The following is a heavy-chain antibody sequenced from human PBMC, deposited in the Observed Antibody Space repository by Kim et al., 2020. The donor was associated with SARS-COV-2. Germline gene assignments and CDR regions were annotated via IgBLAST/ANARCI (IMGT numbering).Heavy chain of an antibody. J-gene: IGHJ6*03. Sequence: GGTLRLSCAASGFTFGDYAMHWVRQAPGKGLEWVSGISCNSVSIGYADSVKGRFTISRDNAKNSLYLQMNSLRAEDTALYYCAKDRRKWVSYSYYYYMDAWGKGATVTVSS. CDR1: GFTFGDYA. CDR2: ISCNSVSI. CDR3: AKDRRKWVSYSYYYYMDA. V-gene: IGHV3-9*01. D-gene: IGHD3-22*01.